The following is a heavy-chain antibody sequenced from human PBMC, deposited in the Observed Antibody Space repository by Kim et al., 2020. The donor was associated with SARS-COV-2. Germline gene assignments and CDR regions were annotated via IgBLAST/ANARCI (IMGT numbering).Heavy chain of an antibody. J-gene: IGHJ6*02. D-gene: IGHD6-13*01. CDR2: IIPIFGTA. CDR3: ARGGWRGSSYYYGMDV. CDR1: GGTFSSYA. Sequence: SVKVSCKASGGTFSSYAISWVRQAPGQGLEWMGGIIPIFGTANYAQKFQGRVTITADESTSTAYMELSSLRSEDTAVYYCARGGWRGSSYYYGMDVWGQGTTVTVSS. V-gene: IGHV1-69*13.